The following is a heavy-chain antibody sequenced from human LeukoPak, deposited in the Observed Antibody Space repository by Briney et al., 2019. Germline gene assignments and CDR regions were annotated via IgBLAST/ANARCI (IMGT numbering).Heavy chain of an antibody. D-gene: IGHD3-3*01. J-gene: IGHJ4*02. CDR2: IYYSGST. CDR1: GGSISSYY. CDR3: ARVVGVANKHFDY. Sequence: SETVSLTCTVSGGSISSYYWSWIRQPPGKGLEWIGYIYYSGSTNYNPSLKSRVTISVDTSKNQFSLKLSSVTAADTAVYYCARVVGVANKHFDYWGQGTLVTVSS. V-gene: IGHV4-59*01.